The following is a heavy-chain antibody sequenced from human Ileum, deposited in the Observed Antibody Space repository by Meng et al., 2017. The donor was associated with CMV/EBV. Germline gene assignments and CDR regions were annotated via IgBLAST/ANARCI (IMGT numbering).Heavy chain of an antibody. CDR3: GRDPGLPNGIDD. Sequence: GEFLKISCAAAGFTVSSDYMNWVRQAPGKGLEWVSVIYSGGGTHYAESVKGRFTISRDSSENTVYLQMNGLRADDTAVYYCGRDPGLPNGIDDWGQGTTVTVSS. D-gene: IGHD2-15*01. V-gene: IGHV3-53*01. CDR2: IYSGGGT. J-gene: IGHJ6*02. CDR1: GFTVSSDY.